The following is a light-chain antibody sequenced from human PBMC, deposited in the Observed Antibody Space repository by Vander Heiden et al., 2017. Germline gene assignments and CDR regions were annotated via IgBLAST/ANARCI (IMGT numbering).Light chain of an antibody. Sequence: DIQMTQSPSFLSASVGDRVTLTCQASQDITNYLNWYQQKPGKAPKLLIYDASKFETGVPSRFSACGSGTDFTLTISGLQPEDIGTYFCQQYEKLALTFGAGTKVE. CDR1: QDITNY. V-gene: IGKV1-33*01. J-gene: IGKJ4*01. CDR2: DAS. CDR3: QQYEKLALT.